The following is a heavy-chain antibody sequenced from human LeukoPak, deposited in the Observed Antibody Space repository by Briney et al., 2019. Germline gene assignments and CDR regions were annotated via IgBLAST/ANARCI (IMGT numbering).Heavy chain of an antibody. CDR1: GYSISRGYY. J-gene: IGHJ4*02. Sequence: QVQLQESGPGLVKPSETLSLTCTVSGYSISRGYYWGWIRQPPGKGLGWIGTIYHSGSTSYNPSLKSRVTISVDTSKNQFSLNLTSVTAADTALYYCARDYYFDSWGQGTLVTVSS. CDR2: IYHSGST. V-gene: IGHV4-38-2*02. CDR3: ARDYYFDS.